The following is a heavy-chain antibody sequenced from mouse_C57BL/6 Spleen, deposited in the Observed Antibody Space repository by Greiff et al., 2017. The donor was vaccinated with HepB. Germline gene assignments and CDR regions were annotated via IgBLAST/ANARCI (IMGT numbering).Heavy chain of an antibody. CDR1: GYTFTDYN. CDR2: INPNNGGT. J-gene: IGHJ4*01. Sequence: VQLQQSGPELVKPGASVKMSCKASGYTFTDYNMHWVKQSHGKSLEWIGYINPNNGGTSYNQKFKGKATLTVNKSSSTAYMELRSLTSEDSAVYYCARGGQLRLRKAMDYWGQGTSVTVSS. D-gene: IGHD3-2*02. V-gene: IGHV1-22*01. CDR3: ARGGQLRLRKAMDY.